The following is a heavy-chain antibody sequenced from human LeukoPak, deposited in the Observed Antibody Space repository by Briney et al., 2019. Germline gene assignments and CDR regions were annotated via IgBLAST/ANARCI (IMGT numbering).Heavy chain of an antibody. V-gene: IGHV3-15*01. D-gene: IGHD3-10*01. CDR1: GFTFCNAW. CDR2: IKSKTDGGTT. J-gene: IGHJ4*02. Sequence: SGGSLRLSCAASGFTFCNAWMSWVRQAPGKGLEWVGRIKSKTDGGTTDYAAPVKGRFTISRDDSKNTLYLQMNSLKTEDTAVYYCTTDTPYYYGSGSYYNFDYWGQGTLVTVSS. CDR3: TTDTPYYYGSGSYYNFDY.